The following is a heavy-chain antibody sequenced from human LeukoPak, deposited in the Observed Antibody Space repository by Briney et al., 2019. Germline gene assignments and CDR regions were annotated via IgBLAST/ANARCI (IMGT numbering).Heavy chain of an antibody. V-gene: IGHV3-30*18. CDR3: AKVEGQWLSHDAFDI. J-gene: IGHJ3*02. D-gene: IGHD6-19*01. Sequence: GGSLRLSCAASGFTFSSYGMHWVRQAPGKGLEWVAVISYDGSNKYYADSVKGRFTIPRDNSKNTLYLQMNSLRAEDTAVYYCAKVEGQWLSHDAFDIWGQGTMVTVSS. CDR1: GFTFSSYG. CDR2: ISYDGSNK.